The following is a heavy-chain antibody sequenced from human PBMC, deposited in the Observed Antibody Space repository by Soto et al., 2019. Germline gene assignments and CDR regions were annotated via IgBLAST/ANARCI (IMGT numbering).Heavy chain of an antibody. CDR1: GFTFSSYG. Sequence: QVQLVESGGGVVQPGRSLRLSCAASGFTFSSYGMHWVRQAPGKGLEWVAVISYDGSNKYYADSVKGRFTISRDNSKNTLYLQMNSLRAEDTAVYYCARASSWYRHDAFDIWGQGTMVTVSS. V-gene: IGHV3-30*03. CDR2: ISYDGSNK. J-gene: IGHJ3*02. D-gene: IGHD6-13*01. CDR3: ARASSWYRHDAFDI.